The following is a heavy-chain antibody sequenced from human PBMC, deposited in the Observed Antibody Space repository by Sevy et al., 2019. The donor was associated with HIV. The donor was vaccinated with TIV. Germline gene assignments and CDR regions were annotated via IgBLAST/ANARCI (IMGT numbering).Heavy chain of an antibody. CDR3: ARGVYSTGWYGGYYFDY. V-gene: IGHV3-74*01. D-gene: IGHD6-19*01. J-gene: IGHJ4*02. CDR1: GFTFSSDW. Sequence: AGSLRLSCAASGFTFSSDWMHWVRQAPGKGLVWVSRINSDGSSTSYADSVKGRFTISRDNAKNTLYLQMNSLRAQDTAVYYCARGVYSTGWYGGYYFDYWGQGTLVTVSS. CDR2: INSDGSST.